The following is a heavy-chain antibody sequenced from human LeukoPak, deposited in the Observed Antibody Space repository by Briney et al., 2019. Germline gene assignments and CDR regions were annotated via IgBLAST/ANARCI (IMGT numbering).Heavy chain of an antibody. J-gene: IGHJ4*02. V-gene: IGHV3-11*01. D-gene: IGHD3-22*01. CDR1: GFTFSDYY. CDR2: IDGSGSSI. Sequence: GGSLRLSCAASGFTFSDYYMSWMRQARGRGLEWVSYIDGSGSSIYYADSAKGRFTVSRDNAENSLYLQMTSLRGEDTAVYYCVRAYSRGYSDDFDYWGQGTLVTVSS. CDR3: VRAYSRGYSDDFDY.